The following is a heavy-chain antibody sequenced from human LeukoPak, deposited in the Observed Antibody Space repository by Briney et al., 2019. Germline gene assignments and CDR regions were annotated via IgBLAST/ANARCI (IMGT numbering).Heavy chain of an antibody. D-gene: IGHD1-1*01. CDR2: IIPIFDTP. J-gene: IGHJ3*02. V-gene: IGHV1-69*05. CDR1: GGTCNNYA. Sequence: EASVKVSCKASGGTCNNYAIIWVRQAPGQGLEWMGGIIPIFDTPNYAQKFQGRVTITTDESTSTAYMELSSLRSEDTAVYYCARDIPGYDAFDIWGQGTVVTVSS. CDR3: ARDIPGYDAFDI.